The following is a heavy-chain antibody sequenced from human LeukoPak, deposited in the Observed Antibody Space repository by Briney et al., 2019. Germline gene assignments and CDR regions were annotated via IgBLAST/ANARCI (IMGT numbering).Heavy chain of an antibody. J-gene: IGHJ6*02. D-gene: IGHD3-10*01. Sequence: PSETLSLTCTVSGGSISSSSYYWGWIRQPPGKGLEWIGSIYYSGSTYYNPSLKSRVTISVDTSKNQLSLKLSSVTAADTAVYYCARFSRGYPWYYYYGMDVWGQGTTVTVSS. CDR2: IYYSGST. CDR3: ARFSRGYPWYYYYGMDV. CDR1: GGSISSSSYY. V-gene: IGHV4-39*07.